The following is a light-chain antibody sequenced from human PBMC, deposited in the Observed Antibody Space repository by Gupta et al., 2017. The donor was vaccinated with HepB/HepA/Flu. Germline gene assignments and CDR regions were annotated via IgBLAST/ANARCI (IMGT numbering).Light chain of an antibody. CDR1: QNIRNY. V-gene: IGKV3D-15*01. Sequence: EVVLTQAPDTLSVSPGEKAIVYCRASQNIRNYLAWYQQTPGRTPRLLIYGASTRASNIPSRISGSGSGTEFTLTISALQSEDFATYYCQQYREYWTFGPGTKVESK. CDR2: GAS. J-gene: IGKJ1*01. CDR3: QQYREYWT.